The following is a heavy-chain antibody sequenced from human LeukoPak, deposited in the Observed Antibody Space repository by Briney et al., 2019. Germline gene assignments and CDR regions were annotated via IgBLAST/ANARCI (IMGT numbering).Heavy chain of an antibody. J-gene: IGHJ4*02. CDR1: GGSISSSSYY. CDR2: IYYSGST. D-gene: IGHD5-24*01. V-gene: IGHV4-39*07. CDR3: ARERRDGYKVYFDY. Sequence: SETLSLTCTVSGGSISSSSYYWGWIRQPPGKGLEWIGSIYYSGSTYYNPSLKSRVTISVDTSKNQFSLKLSSVTAADTAVYYCARERRDGYKVYFDYWGQGTLVTVSS.